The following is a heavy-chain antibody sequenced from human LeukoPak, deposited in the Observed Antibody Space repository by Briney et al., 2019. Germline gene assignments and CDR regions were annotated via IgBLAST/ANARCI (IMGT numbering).Heavy chain of an antibody. Sequence: PGGSLRLSCTVSGFTFDDYAMHWVRHTPGKGLEWVSGITWNRDKIGYVDSVKGRFIISRDNRKNSLYLQMNSLRTEDTALYYCVKDRSTSGVSEFDCWGQGTLVTVSS. CDR1: GFTFDDYA. CDR2: ITWNRDKI. V-gene: IGHV3-9*01. D-gene: IGHD1-1*01. CDR3: VKDRSTSGVSEFDC. J-gene: IGHJ4*02.